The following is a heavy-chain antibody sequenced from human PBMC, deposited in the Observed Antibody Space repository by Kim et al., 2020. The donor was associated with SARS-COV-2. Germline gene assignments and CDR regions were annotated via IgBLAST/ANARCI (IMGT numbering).Heavy chain of an antibody. CDR1: GFTFSNAW. CDR3: TTSVTTVAYFDY. Sequence: GGSLRLSCAASGFTFSNAWMSWVRQAPGKGLEWVGRIKSTTDGGTTDYAAPVKGRFTISRDDSKNTLYLQMNSLKTEDTAVYYCTTSVTTVAYFDYWGQGTLVTVSS. V-gene: IGHV3-15*01. J-gene: IGHJ4*02. CDR2: IKSTTDGGTT. D-gene: IGHD4-17*01.